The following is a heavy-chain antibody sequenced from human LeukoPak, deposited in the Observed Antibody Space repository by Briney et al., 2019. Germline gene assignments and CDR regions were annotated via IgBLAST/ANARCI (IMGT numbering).Heavy chain of an antibody. CDR2: ISGSDGAT. CDR3: AKDMRGVVLVPRAYYFDS. J-gene: IGHJ4*02. V-gene: IGHV3-23*01. Sequence: GGSLRLSCVGSGFTFSAYGMSWVRQAPGKGLESVSSISGSDGATSYADSVKGRFTISRDNSKNTLYLQMNSLRAGDTAVYYCAKDMRGVVLVPRAYYFDSWGQGTLVTVSS. D-gene: IGHD2-8*02. CDR1: GFTFSAYG.